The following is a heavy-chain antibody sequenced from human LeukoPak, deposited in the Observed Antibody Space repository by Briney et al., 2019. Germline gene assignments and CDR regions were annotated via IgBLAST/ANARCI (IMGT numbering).Heavy chain of an antibody. CDR2: IYYSGST. Sequence: SETLSLTCAVYGGSFSGYYWSWIRQHPGKGLEWIGYIYYSGSTYYNPSLKSRVTISVDTSKNQFSLKLSSVTAADTAVYYCARLTSIWGQGTLVTVSS. V-gene: IGHV4-31*11. J-gene: IGHJ4*02. D-gene: IGHD6-6*01. CDR3: ARLTSI. CDR1: GGSFSGYY.